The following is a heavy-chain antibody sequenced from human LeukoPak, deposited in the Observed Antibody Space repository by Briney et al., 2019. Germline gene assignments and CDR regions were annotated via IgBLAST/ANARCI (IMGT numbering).Heavy chain of an antibody. CDR3: ARGGRRDGYNP. CDR2: ISGSGGNT. J-gene: IGHJ5*02. Sequence: VQPGGSLRLSCAASGFTFSTYAMSWVRQAPGKGLGWVSAISGSGGNTYCADSVKGRFTTSRDNSKNTLYLQMSSLRAEDTAVYHCARGGRRDGYNPWGQGTLVTVSS. D-gene: IGHD5-24*01. V-gene: IGHV3-23*01. CDR1: GFTFSTYA.